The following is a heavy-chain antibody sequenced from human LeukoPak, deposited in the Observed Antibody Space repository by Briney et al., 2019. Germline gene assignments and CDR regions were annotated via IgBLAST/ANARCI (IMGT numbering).Heavy chain of an antibody. CDR2: ISGSGGST. J-gene: IGHJ5*02. CDR1: GFTFSSYA. D-gene: IGHD2-2*01. Sequence: GGSLRLSCAASGFTFSSYAMSWVRQAPGKGLEWVSAISGSGGSTYYADSVKGRFTISRDNSKNTLYLQMNSLRAEDTAVYYCARDPGSRYCSSTSCYPNENWFDPWGQGTLVTVSS. V-gene: IGHV3-23*01. CDR3: ARDPGSRYCSSTSCYPNENWFDP.